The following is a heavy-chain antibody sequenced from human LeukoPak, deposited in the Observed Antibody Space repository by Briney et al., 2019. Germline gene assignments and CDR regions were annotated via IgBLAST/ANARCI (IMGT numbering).Heavy chain of an antibody. CDR2: IKEDGTET. D-gene: IGHD3-22*01. V-gene: IGHV3-7*01. CDR1: GFTFSRYW. CDR3: ARERYYSDSSGRLPFPLLDS. Sequence: GETLRLSCAASGFTFSRYWMSWVRQAPGKGLEWAANIKEDGTETYYVDSMKGRFTISRDNTKKLLYLQMNSLRAEDTAIYYCARERYYSDSSGRLPFPLLDSWGQGTLVTVSS. J-gene: IGHJ4*02.